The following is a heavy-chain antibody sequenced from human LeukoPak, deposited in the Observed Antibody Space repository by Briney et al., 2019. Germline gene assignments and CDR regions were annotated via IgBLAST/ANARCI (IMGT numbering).Heavy chain of an antibody. V-gene: IGHV3-53*05. CDR2: IYSAGSR. CDR1: GFTVSSNY. CDR3: ASGGLGARKFYSDPFHY. J-gene: IGHJ4*02. D-gene: IGHD2-15*01. Sequence: GGSLRLSCAASGFTVSSNYMSWVRQPPGKGLEWVSIIYSAGSRYYADSVRGRFTTSRDDSKNAMFLQMNSLRVDDTAVYYCASGGLGARKFYSDPFHYWGQGILVTVSS.